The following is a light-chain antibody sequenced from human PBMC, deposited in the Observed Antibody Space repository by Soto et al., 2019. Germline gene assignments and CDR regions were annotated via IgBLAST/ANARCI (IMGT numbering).Light chain of an antibody. CDR3: AAWDDSLNGPNYV. J-gene: IGLJ1*01. V-gene: IGLV1-44*01. Sequence: QSVLTQPPSASGTPGQRVTISCSGSSSNIGSNTVNWYQQLPGTAPKLLIYSNNQRPSGVPDQFSGSKSGTSASLAISGLQSEDEADYYCAAWDDSLNGPNYVFGTGTKVTVL. CDR1: SSNIGSNT. CDR2: SNN.